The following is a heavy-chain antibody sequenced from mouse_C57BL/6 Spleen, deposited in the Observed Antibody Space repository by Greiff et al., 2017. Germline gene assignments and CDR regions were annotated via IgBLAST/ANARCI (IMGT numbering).Heavy chain of an antibody. CDR1: GYTFTSYW. Sequence: QVQLQQSGAELVKPGASVKLSCKASGYTFTSYWMHWVKQRPGRGLEWIGRIDPNSGGTKYNEKFKSKATLTVDKPSSTASMQLSCLSSEDSEDNDGDREGVYSHTMEYWGQGTSVTVSA. J-gene: IGHJ4*01. CDR2: IDPNSGGT. D-gene: IGHD1-3*01. V-gene: IGHV1-72*01. CDR3: DREGVYSHTMEY.